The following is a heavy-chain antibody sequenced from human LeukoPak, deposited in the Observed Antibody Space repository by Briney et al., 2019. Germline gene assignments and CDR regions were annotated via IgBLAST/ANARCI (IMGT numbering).Heavy chain of an antibody. CDR2: ISSNGGST. CDR1: GFTFSSYA. CDR3: ATERVVPAAIGAFDI. J-gene: IGHJ3*02. D-gene: IGHD2-2*01. Sequence: GGSLRLSCAASGFTFSSYAMHWVRQAPGKGLEYVSAISSNGGSTYYANSVKGRFTISRDNSKNTLYLQMGSLIAEDMAVYYCATERVVPAAIGAFDIWGQGTMVTVSS. V-gene: IGHV3-64*01.